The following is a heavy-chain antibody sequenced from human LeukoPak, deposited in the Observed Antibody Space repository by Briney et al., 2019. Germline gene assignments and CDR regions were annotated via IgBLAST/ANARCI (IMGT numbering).Heavy chain of an antibody. CDR1: GYTFTSYG. D-gene: IGHD5-18*01. Sequence: GASVKVSCKASGYTFTSYGISWVRQAPGQGLEWMGWISAYNGNTNYAQKHQGGVTMTTDTSTSTAYMELRSLRSDDTAVYYCARSYGYNYYYYYYMDVWGKGTTVTVSS. V-gene: IGHV1-18*01. CDR2: ISAYNGNT. J-gene: IGHJ6*03. CDR3: ARSYGYNYYYYYYMDV.